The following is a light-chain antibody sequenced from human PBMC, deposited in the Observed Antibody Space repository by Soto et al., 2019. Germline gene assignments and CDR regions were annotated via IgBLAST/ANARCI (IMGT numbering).Light chain of an antibody. CDR2: STS. J-gene: IGKJ3*01. CDR1: QSVSIN. V-gene: IGKV3-15*01. CDR3: QQYHHWPPL. Sequence: EIVMTQSPATLSVSPGARATLSCRASQSVSINLAWYQKKPGQAPRLLIYSTSTRATGFPARFSGSGSETEFTLTISSLQSEDFAVYFCQQYHHWPPLFGHGTKVDI.